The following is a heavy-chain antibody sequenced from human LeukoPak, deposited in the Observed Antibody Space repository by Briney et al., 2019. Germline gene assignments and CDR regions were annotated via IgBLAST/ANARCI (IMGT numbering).Heavy chain of an antibody. J-gene: IGHJ4*02. D-gene: IGHD3-10*01. Sequence: PSETLSLTCTVSGGSISSGGYYWSWIRQHPGKGLEWIGYIYYSGSTYYNPSLKSRVTISVDTSENQFSLKLSSVTAADTAVYYCARVNYGSATKEDYWGQGTLVTVSS. V-gene: IGHV4-31*03. CDR2: IYYSGST. CDR1: GGSISSGGYY. CDR3: ARVNYGSATKEDY.